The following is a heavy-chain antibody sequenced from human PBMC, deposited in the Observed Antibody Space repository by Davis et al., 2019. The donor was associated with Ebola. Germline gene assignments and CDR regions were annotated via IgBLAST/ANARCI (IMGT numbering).Heavy chain of an antibody. CDR3: ARGHSNYNL. D-gene: IGHD3-10*01. Sequence: QTLSLTCAASGFTFSRYSMNWVRQAPGKGLEWIGEIFHRGSANYNPSLRSRVTISMDKSKNDFYLRLIFVTAADTAVYYCARGHSNYNLWGQGILVTVSS. V-gene: IGHV4-34*12. CDR2: IFHRGSA. J-gene: IGHJ5*02. CDR1: GFTFSRYS.